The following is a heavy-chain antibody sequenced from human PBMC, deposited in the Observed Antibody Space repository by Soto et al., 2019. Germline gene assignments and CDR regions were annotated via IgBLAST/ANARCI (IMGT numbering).Heavy chain of an antibody. CDR1: GYTFTGYY. Sequence: ASVKVSCKASGYTFTGYYMHWVRQAPGQGLEWMGWINPNSGGTNYAQKFQGRVTMTRDTSISTAYMELSRLRSDDTAVYYCARLTLTGDYRGWFDPWGQGTLVTVSS. V-gene: IGHV1-2*02. D-gene: IGHD7-27*01. CDR2: INPNSGGT. J-gene: IGHJ5*02. CDR3: ARLTLTGDYRGWFDP.